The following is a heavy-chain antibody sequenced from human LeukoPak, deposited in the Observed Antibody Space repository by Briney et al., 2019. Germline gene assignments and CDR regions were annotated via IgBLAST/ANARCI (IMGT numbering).Heavy chain of an antibody. Sequence: GSLRLSCAVSGFTFTDTYMTWIRQAPGKGLESLSYISPSGTDISYADSVKGRFTISRDNAKNSLYLQMNSLRAEDTAVYYCAKDPIDWGTIYFDYWGQGTLVTVSS. D-gene: IGHD3-9*01. CDR1: GFTFTDTY. CDR3: AKDPIDWGTIYFDY. CDR2: ISPSGTDI. V-gene: IGHV3-11*01. J-gene: IGHJ4*02.